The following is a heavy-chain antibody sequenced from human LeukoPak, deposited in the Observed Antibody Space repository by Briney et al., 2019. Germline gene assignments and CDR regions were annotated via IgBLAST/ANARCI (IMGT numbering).Heavy chain of an antibody. Sequence: PSETLSLTCTVSGGSISSSSYYWGWIRQPPGKGLEWIGSIYYSGSTYYNPSLKSRVTISVDTSKNQFSLKLSSVTAADTAVYYCARLGPIGIAVAGTLDYWGLRTLVTVSS. D-gene: IGHD6-19*01. J-gene: IGHJ4*02. CDR2: IYYSGST. V-gene: IGHV4-39*01. CDR3: ARLGPIGIAVAGTLDY. CDR1: GGSISSSSYY.